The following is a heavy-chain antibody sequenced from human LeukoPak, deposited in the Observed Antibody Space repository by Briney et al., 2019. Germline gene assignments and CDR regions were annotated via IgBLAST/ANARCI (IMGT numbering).Heavy chain of an antibody. V-gene: IGHV3-53*01. D-gene: IGHD6-13*01. J-gene: IGHJ5*02. CDR1: GCTVSSNY. CDR2: IYSGGST. Sequence: GGSLRLSCAASGCTVSSNYMSWVRQAPGKGLEWVSVIYSGGSTYYSDSVKGRFTISIDNSKNTLYLQMNSRRAEDTAVYYSARLKYSSSWYTVSWFDPWGQGTLVTVSS. CDR3: ARLKYSSSWYTVSWFDP.